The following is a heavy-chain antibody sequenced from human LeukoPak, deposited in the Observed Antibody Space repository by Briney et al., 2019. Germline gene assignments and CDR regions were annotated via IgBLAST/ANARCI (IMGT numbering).Heavy chain of an antibody. J-gene: IGHJ5*02. CDR3: AKDYEPLVGVHRWGDWFDP. D-gene: IGHD1-26*01. CDR2: ISGSGGST. Sequence: GGSLRLSCAASGFTFSGYGMTWVRQAPGKGLEWVSTISGSGGSTYYADSVKGRFTISRDNSKNTLYLQMNSLRAEDTAVYYCAKDYEPLVGVHRWGDWFDPWGQGTLVTVSS. V-gene: IGHV3-23*01. CDR1: GFTFSGYG.